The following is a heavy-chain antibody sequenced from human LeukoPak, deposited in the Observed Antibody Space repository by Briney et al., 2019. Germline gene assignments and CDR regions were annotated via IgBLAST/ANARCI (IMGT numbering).Heavy chain of an antibody. CDR1: GDSLSSDY. CDR2: IYGSGST. CDR3: ARNVGWYSHDS. Sequence: SEILCFTCTVSGDSLSSDYWSWIREPPGKGLEWIGYIYGSGSTHYDPSLRSRVTISEDTSKNQFSLKLTSVTAADTAVYYCARNVGWYSHDSWGQGTLVTVSS. D-gene: IGHD6-19*01. J-gene: IGHJ4*02. V-gene: IGHV4-59*08.